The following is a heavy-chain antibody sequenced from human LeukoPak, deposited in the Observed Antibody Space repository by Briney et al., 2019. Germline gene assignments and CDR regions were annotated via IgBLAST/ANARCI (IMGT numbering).Heavy chain of an antibody. V-gene: IGHV4-4*07. Sequence: SETLSLTCTVSGASIRTYFWSWFRQPAGKELEWIGRVHSNGDTYYNPSLESRVTMSVDTSKNQFSLKLNSVTAAETAMYFCARGGVGGYDYFDSWGQGTLVAVSS. D-gene: IGHD5-12*01. CDR3: ARGGVGGYDYFDS. J-gene: IGHJ4*02. CDR2: VHSNGDT. CDR1: GASIRTYF.